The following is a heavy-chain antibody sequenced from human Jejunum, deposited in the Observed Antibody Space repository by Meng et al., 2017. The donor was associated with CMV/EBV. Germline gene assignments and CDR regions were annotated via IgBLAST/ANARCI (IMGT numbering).Heavy chain of an antibody. D-gene: IGHD3-10*01. J-gene: IGHJ4*02. CDR1: FPFNNYW. Sequence: FPFNNYWLTWVRQAPGKGPEWVANIKEDGSEKNYLDSVKGRFTISRDNAKSSLYLQMNSLRVEDTAAYHCARSHDSYHSGRTGIFWGQGTLVTVSS. CDR3: ARSHDSYHSGRTGIF. V-gene: IGHV3-7*01. CDR2: IKEDGSEK.